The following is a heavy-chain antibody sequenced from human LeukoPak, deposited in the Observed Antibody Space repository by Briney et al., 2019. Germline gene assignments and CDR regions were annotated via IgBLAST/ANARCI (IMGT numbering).Heavy chain of an antibody. D-gene: IGHD2-15*01. CDR2: INHSGST. CDR1: GGSFSGYY. Sequence: ETLSLTCAVYGGSFSGYYWSWVRQPSGKGLEWIGEINHSGSTNYNPSLKSRVTISVDTSKNQFSLKLSSVTAADTAVYYCAKESCSGGSCYIFDYWGQGTLVTVSS. V-gene: IGHV4-34*01. J-gene: IGHJ4*02. CDR3: AKESCSGGSCYIFDY.